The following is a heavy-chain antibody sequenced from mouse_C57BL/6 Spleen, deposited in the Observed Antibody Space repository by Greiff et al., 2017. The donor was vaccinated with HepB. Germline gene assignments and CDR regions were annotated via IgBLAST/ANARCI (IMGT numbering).Heavy chain of an antibody. J-gene: IGHJ4*01. V-gene: IGHV1-53*01. CDR3: ARFHYEGYYVWAMDY. CDR2: INPSNGGT. Sequence: QVQLQQPGTELVKPGASVKLSCKASGYTFTSYWMHWVKQRPGQGLEWIGNINPSNGGTNYNEKFKSKATLTVDKSSSTAYMQLSSLTSEDSAVYYCARFHYEGYYVWAMDYWGQGTSVTVSS. CDR1: GYTFTSYW. D-gene: IGHD2-3*01.